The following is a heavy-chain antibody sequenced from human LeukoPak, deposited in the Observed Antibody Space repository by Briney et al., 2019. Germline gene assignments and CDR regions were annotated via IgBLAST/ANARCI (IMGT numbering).Heavy chain of an antibody. CDR3: ARGEYCSSTTCYLDY. CDR2: IKKDGSEK. J-gene: IGHJ4*02. V-gene: IGHV3-7*01. D-gene: IGHD2-2*01. CDR1: GFTFSIHN. Sequence: GGSLRLSCAASGFTFSIHNMDWVRQAPGKGLEWVANIKKDGSEKYYVDSVKGRSIISRDNAKNSLYLQMNSLRAEDTAVYYCARGEYCSSTTCYLDYWGQGALVTVS.